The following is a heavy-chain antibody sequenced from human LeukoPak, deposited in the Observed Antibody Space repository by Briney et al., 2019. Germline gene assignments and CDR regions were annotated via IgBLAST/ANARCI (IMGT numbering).Heavy chain of an antibody. CDR3: AKVNSYYYDSSGYLID. J-gene: IGHJ4*02. D-gene: IGHD3-22*01. CDR2: ISGSGGST. V-gene: IGHV3-23*01. Sequence: GGTLILSCAAPVFTFSSYGMTSVPQAPGKGLEWVSAISGSGGSTYYADSVKGRFTISRDNSKNTLYLQMNSLRAEDTAVYYCAKVNSYYYDSSGYLIDWGQGTLVTVSS. CDR1: VFTFSSYG.